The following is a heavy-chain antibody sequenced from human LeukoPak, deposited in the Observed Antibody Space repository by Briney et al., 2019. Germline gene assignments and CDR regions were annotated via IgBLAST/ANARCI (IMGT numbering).Heavy chain of an antibody. CDR2: IIPIFGTA. CDR1: GGTFSSYA. J-gene: IGHJ3*01. CDR3: ARADNWEGAKGD. D-gene: IGHD3-16*01. V-gene: IGHV1-69*06. Sequence: SVKVSCKASGGTFSSYAISWVRQAPGQGLEWMGGIIPIFGTANYGQKFQGRVTITADKSTSTGYMELSSLTSEDTAVYYCARADNWEGAKGDWGQGTMVTVSS.